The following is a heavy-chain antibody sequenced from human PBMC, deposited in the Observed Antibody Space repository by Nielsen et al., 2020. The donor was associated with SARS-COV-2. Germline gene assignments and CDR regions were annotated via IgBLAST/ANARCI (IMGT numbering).Heavy chain of an antibody. Sequence: GESLKISCAASGFTVSSNYMSWVRQAPGKGLEWVSVIYSGGSTYYADSVKGRFTISRDNSKNTLYLQMNSLRAEDTAVYYCAKDFAEWLRGTSHVWGKGTTVTVSS. CDR2: IYSGGST. CDR1: GFTVSSNY. CDR3: AKDFAEWLRGTSHV. V-gene: IGHV3-53*01. D-gene: IGHD3-3*01. J-gene: IGHJ6*04.